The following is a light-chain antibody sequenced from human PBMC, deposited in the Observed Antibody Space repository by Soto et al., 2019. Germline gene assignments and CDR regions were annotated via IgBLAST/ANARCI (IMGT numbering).Light chain of an antibody. J-gene: IGKJ4*01. CDR2: AAS. CDR3: QQSYSTPPT. Sequence: DIQMHQSPSSLSASVGDRVTITCRARQSISRYLNWYQQKPGKAPKLLIYAASSVQSGVPSRFSGSGSGTDVTLPISSLQPEDFATYYCQQSYSTPPTFGGGTKVEIK. CDR1: QSISRY. V-gene: IGKV1-39*01.